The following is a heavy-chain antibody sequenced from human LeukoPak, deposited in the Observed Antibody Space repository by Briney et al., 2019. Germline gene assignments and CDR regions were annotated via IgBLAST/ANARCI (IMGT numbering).Heavy chain of an antibody. CDR2: LYTNGNT. CDR3: ARDMGGITMVRGVSVPMKTNWFDT. V-gene: IGHV4-61*02. CDR1: GGAITSGNYY. D-gene: IGHD3-10*01. Sequence: SETLSLTCTVSGGAITSGNYYWSWIRQPAGKGLEWIGRLYTNGNTDYSPSLKSRVTISLDTSNNQFSLKLTSVTAADTAVYFCARDMGGITMVRGVSVPMKTNWFDTWGQGMLVIVSS. J-gene: IGHJ5*02.